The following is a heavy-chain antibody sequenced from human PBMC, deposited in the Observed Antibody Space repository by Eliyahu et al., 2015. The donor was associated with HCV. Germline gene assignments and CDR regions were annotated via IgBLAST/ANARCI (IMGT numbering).Heavy chain of an antibody. CDR1: GFXFNTYG. CDR3: TRDCYQLGSGWFDP. V-gene: IGHV3-33*01. CDR2: VLNDGSNK. D-gene: IGHD2-2*01. Sequence: QVQLVESGGGVVQPGTSLRLSCIVSGFXFNTYGMHWVRQAPGKGLEWVAVVLNDGSNKYYADSVRGRFTVSRDNAKNTLYLQMNSLRAEDTAVYYCTRDCYQLGSGWFDPWGQGTLVIVSS. J-gene: IGHJ5*02.